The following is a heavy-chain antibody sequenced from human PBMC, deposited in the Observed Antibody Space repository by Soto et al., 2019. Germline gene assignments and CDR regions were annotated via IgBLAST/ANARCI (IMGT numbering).Heavy chain of an antibody. V-gene: IGHV3-73*01. Sequence: GGSLRLSCAASGFTFSGSAMHWVRQASGKGLEWVGRIRSKANSYATAYAASVKGRFTISRDDSKNTAYLQMNSLKTEDTAVYYCTRHLQQLGPDYWGQGTLVTVSS. D-gene: IGHD6-13*01. CDR2: IRSKANSYAT. J-gene: IGHJ4*02. CDR3: TRHLQQLGPDY. CDR1: GFTFSGSA.